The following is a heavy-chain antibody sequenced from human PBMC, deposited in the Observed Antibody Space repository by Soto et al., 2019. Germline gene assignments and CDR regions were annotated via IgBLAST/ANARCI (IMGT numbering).Heavy chain of an antibody. V-gene: IGHV1-18*01. D-gene: IGHD6-6*01. CDR2: VSPYNGNT. CDR3: ARVIAARPDYGMDV. CDR1: GYTFTDHG. Sequence: QVQLLQSRGEVKKPGASVKVSCKTSGYTFTDHGLSWVRQAPGQGLEWLGWVSPYNGNTKYAQKFQGRVTMTTDTSTRTPYMELRSLRPDDTAVYYCARVIAARPDYGMDVWAKGPRSPSP. J-gene: IGHJ6*02.